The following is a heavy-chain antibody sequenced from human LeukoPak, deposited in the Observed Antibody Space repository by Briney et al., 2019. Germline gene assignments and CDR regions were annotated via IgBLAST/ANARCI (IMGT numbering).Heavy chain of an antibody. D-gene: IGHD6-6*01. V-gene: IGHV3-48*01. Sequence: GGSLRLSCAVSGFTLSLYGMNWVRQAPGKGLEWISHISASSSGIFYADSVKGRFITSRDNTGSSLYLQMNSLRAEDTAVYYCVRDPSSVRLPFGSWGQGTLVTVSS. CDR1: GFTLSLYG. CDR3: VRDPSSVRLPFGS. CDR2: ISASSSGI. J-gene: IGHJ4*02.